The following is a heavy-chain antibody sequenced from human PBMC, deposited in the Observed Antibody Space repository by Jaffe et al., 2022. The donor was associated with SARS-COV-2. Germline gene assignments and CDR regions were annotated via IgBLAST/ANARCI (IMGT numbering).Heavy chain of an antibody. CDR1: GGSMGGDF. J-gene: IGHJ5*02. V-gene: IGHV4-59*01. Sequence: QVQLQESGPGLVKPSETLSLTCIVSGGSMGGDFWSWIRQPPGKGLEWIGHVYSGGTKYNPSLKSRITFSIDTSKNQFSLKLSSLTAADTAVYYCARTDPNGYKDLWGQGILVTVSS. CDR2: VYSGGT. D-gene: IGHD5-12*01. CDR3: ARTDPNGYKDL.